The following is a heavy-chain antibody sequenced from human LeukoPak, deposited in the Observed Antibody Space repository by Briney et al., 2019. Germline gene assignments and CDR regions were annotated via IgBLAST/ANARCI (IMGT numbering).Heavy chain of an antibody. Sequence: SETLSLTCTVSGGSISSYYWSWIRQPPGKGLEWIGYIYYSGSTNYNPSLKSRVIISVDTSKNQFSLKLSSVTAADTAVYYCARDIFWNYWGQGTLVTVSS. CDR1: GGSISSYY. V-gene: IGHV4-59*01. CDR2: IYYSGST. D-gene: IGHD3-3*01. CDR3: ARDIFWNY. J-gene: IGHJ4*02.